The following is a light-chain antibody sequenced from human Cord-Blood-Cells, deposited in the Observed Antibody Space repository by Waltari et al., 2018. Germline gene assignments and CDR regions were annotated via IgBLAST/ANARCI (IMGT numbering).Light chain of an antibody. V-gene: IGLV3-21*02. CDR3: QVWDSSSDHPV. CDR1: NIGSKS. Sequence: SYVLTQPPSVSVAPGQTARITCGGNNIGSKSVHWYQQKPGQAPVLVVYDDSDRPSGIAERVSGSNSGNTATLTISRVEAGDEADYYCQVWDSSSDHPVFGTGTKVTVL. J-gene: IGLJ1*01. CDR2: DDS.